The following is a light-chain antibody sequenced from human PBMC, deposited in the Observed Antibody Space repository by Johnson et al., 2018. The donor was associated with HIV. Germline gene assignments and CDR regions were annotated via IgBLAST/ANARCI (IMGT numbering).Light chain of an antibody. J-gene: IGLJ1*01. CDR3: GTWDSSLSAYV. CDR1: SSNIGNNY. V-gene: IGLV1-51*02. CDR2: ENN. Sequence: QSVLTQPPSVSAAPGQKVTISCSGSSSNIGNNYVSWYQQLPRGAPKLLIYENNKRPSDIPDRFSGSKSGTSATLDITGLQSGDEADYYCGTWDSSLSAYVFGNGTKVTVL.